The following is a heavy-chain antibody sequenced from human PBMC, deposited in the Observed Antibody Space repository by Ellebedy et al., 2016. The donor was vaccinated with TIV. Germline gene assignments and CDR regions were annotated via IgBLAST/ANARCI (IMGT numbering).Heavy chain of an antibody. CDR2: ISYDSGNK. D-gene: IGHD1-26*01. CDR3: AKAGGGGAPDDY. Sequence: GESLKISCAASGFMFNTYAMHSVRQAPGKGLEWVAIISYDSGNKFYTDSVKGRFTVSRDNAKNTLYLHLTGLGVEDTDIYYCAKAGGGGAPDDYWGQGTLVTVSS. J-gene: IGHJ4*02. V-gene: IGHV3-30*18. CDR1: GFMFNTYA.